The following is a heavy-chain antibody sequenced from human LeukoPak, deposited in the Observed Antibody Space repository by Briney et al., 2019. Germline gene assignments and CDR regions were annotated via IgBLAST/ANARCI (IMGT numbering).Heavy chain of an antibody. Sequence: ASVKVSCKASGYTFTGYYMHWVRQAPGQGLEWMGWINPNNGNTNYAQKLQGRVTMTTDTSTSTAYMELRSLRSDDTAVYYCARDRSGYRKWFDPWGQGTLVTVSS. CDR1: GYTFTGYY. V-gene: IGHV1-18*04. J-gene: IGHJ5*02. D-gene: IGHD1-14*01. CDR2: INPNNGNT. CDR3: ARDRSGYRKWFDP.